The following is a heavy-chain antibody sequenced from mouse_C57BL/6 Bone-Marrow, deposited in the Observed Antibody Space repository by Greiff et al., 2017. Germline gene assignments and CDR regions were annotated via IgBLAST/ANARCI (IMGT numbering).Heavy chain of an antibody. CDR1: GYTFTSYG. CDR3: AREEITTADY. Sequence: QVQLQQPGAELVKPGASVKLSCKASGYTFTSYGMQWVKQRPGQGLEWIGEIDPSDSYTNYNQKFKGKATLTVDTSSSTAYMQLSSLTSEDSAVYYCAREEITTADYWGQGTTLTVSS. D-gene: IGHD1-2*01. J-gene: IGHJ2*01. V-gene: IGHV1-50*01. CDR2: IDPSDSYT.